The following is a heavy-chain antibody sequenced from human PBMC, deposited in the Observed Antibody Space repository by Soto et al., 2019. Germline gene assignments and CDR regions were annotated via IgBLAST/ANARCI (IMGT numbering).Heavy chain of an antibody. J-gene: IGHJ3*02. CDR3: ARDFVDTAMVTAFDI. CDR2: ISYDGSKK. V-gene: IGHV3-30-3*01. D-gene: IGHD5-18*01. Sequence: QVPLVESGGGVVQPGWSLRLSCAASGFTFSSYAMHWVRQAPGKGLEWVAVISYDGSKKYNADSVKGRFTISRDNSKNMLYLQMNSLIAEDTAVYYCARDFVDTAMVTAFDIWGQGTMVTVSS. CDR1: GFTFSSYA.